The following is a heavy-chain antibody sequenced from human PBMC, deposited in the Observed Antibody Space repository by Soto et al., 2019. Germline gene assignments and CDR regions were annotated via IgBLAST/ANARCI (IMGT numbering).Heavy chain of an antibody. CDR2: IYYSGST. D-gene: IGHD4-17*01. CDR3: AKLPWADYGGSVDP. CDR1: GGSISNYY. Sequence: QVQLQESGPGLVKPSETLSLTCTVSGGSISNYYWTWIRQPPGKGLEWIGYIYYSGSTNYNPSLKSRFTISVDTSKNQFSLKLSSVTAADTALYYCAKLPWADYGGSVDPWGQGTLVSVSS. V-gene: IGHV4-59*01. J-gene: IGHJ5*02.